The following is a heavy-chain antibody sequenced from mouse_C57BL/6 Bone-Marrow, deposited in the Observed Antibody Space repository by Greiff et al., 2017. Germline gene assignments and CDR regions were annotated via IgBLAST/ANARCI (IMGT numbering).Heavy chain of an antibody. J-gene: IGHJ1*03. V-gene: IGHV5-16*01. CDR1: GFTFSDYY. CDR3: ARDYWYFDV. CDR2: INYDGSST. Sequence: EVKLQESEGGLVQPGSSMKLSCTASGFTFSDYYMAWVRQVPEKGLEWVANINYDGSSTYYLDSLKSRFIISRDNAKNILCLQMSSLKSEDTATYYCARDYWYFDVWGTGTTVTVSS.